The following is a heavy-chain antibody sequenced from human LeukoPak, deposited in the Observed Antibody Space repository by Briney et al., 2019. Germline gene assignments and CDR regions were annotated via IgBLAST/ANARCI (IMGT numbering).Heavy chain of an antibody. CDR3: AKTSVVIGYFDY. J-gene: IGHJ4*02. D-gene: IGHD4-23*01. CDR1: GFTFSSYA. Sequence: PGGSLRLPCAASGFTFSSYAMSWVRQAPGKGLEWVSAISGSGGSTYYADSVKGRFTISRDNSKNTLYLQMNSLRAEDTAVYYCAKTSVVIGYFDYWGQGTLVTVSS. V-gene: IGHV3-23*01. CDR2: ISGSGGST.